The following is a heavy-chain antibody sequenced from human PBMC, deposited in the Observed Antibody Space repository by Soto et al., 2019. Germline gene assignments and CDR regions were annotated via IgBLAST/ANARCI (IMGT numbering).Heavy chain of an antibody. CDR2: IYYSGST. V-gene: IGHV4-59*01. D-gene: IGHD3-3*01. CDR3: ARGAPGGAYDFWSGYYYYYGMDV. J-gene: IGHJ6*02. CDR1: GGSISSYY. Sequence: PSETLSLTCTVSGGSISSYYWSWIRQPPGKGLEWIGYIYYSGSTNYNPSLKSRVTISVDTSTNQFSLKLSSVTAADTAVYYCARGAPGGAYDFWSGYYYYYGMDVWGQGTTVTVSS.